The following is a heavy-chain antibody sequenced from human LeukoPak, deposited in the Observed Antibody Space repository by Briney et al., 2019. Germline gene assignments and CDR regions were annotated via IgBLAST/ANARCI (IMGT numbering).Heavy chain of an antibody. CDR1: GFTFSSYG. CDR3: AKDRCSNGIGCYYYYMDV. D-gene: IGHD2-8*01. CDR2: IQYDGSNG. V-gene: IGHV3-30*02. Sequence: PGGSLTLSCAASGFTFSSYGMHWVRQAPGEGLEWVAYIQYDGSNGQYADSVKGRFSISRDSSKNILYLQLNSLRAEDAAVYYCAKDRCSNGIGCYYYYMDVWGKGTTVTISS. J-gene: IGHJ6*03.